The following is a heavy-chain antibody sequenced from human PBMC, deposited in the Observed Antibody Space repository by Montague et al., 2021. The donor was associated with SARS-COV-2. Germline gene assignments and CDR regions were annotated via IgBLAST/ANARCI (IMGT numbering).Heavy chain of an antibody. V-gene: IGHV4-59*13. CDR1: GGSMRRYY. CDR3: ARQPYLASAYYFDY. CDR2: IFHSWHT. Sequence: SETLSLTCTISGGSMRRYYWTWIRQLPGKGLEWISYIFHSWHTNYNPSLRSRVAISIDTSRDQFSLSLTSITAADTAVYYCARQPYLASAYYFDYWGQGTLVTVSS. J-gene: IGHJ4*02. D-gene: IGHD3-10*01.